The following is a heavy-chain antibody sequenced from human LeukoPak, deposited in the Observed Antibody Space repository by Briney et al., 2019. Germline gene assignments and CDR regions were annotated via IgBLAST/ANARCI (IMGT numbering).Heavy chain of an antibody. V-gene: IGHV3-21*01. D-gene: IGHD2-2*01. J-gene: IGHJ5*02. CDR3: ATSSSTSAKGGNWFDP. CDR2: ISSSSSYI. Sequence: PGGSLRLSCAASGFTFSSYSMNWVRQAPGRGLEWVSSISSSSSYIYYADSVKGRFTISRDNAKNSLYLQMNSLRAEDTAVYYCATSSSTSAKGGNWFDPWGQGTLVTVSS. CDR1: GFTFSSYS.